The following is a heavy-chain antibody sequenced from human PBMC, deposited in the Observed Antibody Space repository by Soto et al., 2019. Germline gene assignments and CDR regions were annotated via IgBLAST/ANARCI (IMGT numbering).Heavy chain of an antibody. J-gene: IGHJ5*02. CDR3: XXPSRSAWTHWLDP. Sequence: VRSLRPSCAASRFTFNRYSMNCVRQAPGKGLEWVSSISSTTNYIYYGDSMKGRFTISRDNAKNSLYLEMNSLRAEDTAVSLCXXPSRSAWTHWLDPWGQGTLVTVSS. D-gene: IGHD2-2*01. CDR2: ISSTTNYI. V-gene: IGHV3-21*06. CDR1: RFTFNRYS.